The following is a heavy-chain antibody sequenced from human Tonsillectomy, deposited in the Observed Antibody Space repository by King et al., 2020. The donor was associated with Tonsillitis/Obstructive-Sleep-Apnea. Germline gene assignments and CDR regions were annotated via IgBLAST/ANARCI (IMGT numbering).Heavy chain of an antibody. CDR2: IDPSDSYT. Sequence: VQLVESGAEVKEPGESLRISCKGSGYSFTSYWITWVRQMPGKGLEWMGRIDPSDSYTNYSPSFQGHVIISVDKSITTAYLKWSRLKASDTAMYYCAGQPTTGYSNYAFDIWGQETMVTVSS. J-gene: IGHJ3*02. D-gene: IGHD4-11*01. V-gene: IGHV5-10-1*03. CDR3: AGQPTTGYSNYAFDI. CDR1: GYSFTSYW.